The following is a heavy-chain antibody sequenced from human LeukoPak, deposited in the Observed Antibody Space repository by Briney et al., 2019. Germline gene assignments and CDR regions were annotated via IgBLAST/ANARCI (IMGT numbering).Heavy chain of an antibody. CDR1: GGSFSGYY. CDR3: ARVKYYDFWSGYSYWFGP. V-gene: IGHV4-34*01. J-gene: IGHJ5*02. CDR2: INHSGST. D-gene: IGHD3-3*01. Sequence: PSETLSLTCAVYGGSFSGYYWSWIRQPPGKGLEWIGEINHSGSTNYNPSLKSRVTISVDTSKNQFSLKLSSVTAADTAVYYCARVKYYDFWSGYSYWFGPWGQGTLVTVSS.